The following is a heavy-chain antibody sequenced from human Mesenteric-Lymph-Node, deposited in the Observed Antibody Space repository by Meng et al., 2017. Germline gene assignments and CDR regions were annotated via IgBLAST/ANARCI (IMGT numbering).Heavy chain of an antibody. CDR2: IPHRGSR. D-gene: IGHD3-10*01. CDR3: LRGSGGSV. V-gene: IGHV4-4*02. J-gene: IGHJ1*01. CDR1: GEPRRKHNW. Sequence: VQLRASAPHLRTPSQPLLRTCPVLGEPRRKHNWWAWGRQPPGKGLEWIGKIPHRGSRAYNPSHKSRVRMSIDESKNQFPRKLTSVTAADTAVYHCLRGSGGSVWGQGTLVTVSS.